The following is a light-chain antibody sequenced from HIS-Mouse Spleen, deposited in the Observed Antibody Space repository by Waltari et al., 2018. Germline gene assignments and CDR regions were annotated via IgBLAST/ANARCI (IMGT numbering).Light chain of an antibody. J-gene: IGLJ2*01. CDR2: EDS. CDR1: ALPKKY. V-gene: IGLV3-10*01. Sequence: SYELTKPPSVSVSPGQTARITCSGDALPKKYPYWYQQKSGQAPVLVIYEDSKRPSGIPERFSGSSSGTMATLTISGAQVEDEADYYCYSTDSSGNHRVFGGGTKLTVL. CDR3: YSTDSSGNHRV.